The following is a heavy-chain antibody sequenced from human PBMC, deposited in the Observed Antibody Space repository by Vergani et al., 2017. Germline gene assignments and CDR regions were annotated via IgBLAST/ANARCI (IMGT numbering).Heavy chain of an antibody. CDR1: GGSFSGYY. Sequence: QVQLPQWGAGLLKPSETLSLTCAVYGGSFSGYYWSWIRQPPGKGLEWIWEINHSGSTNYNPSLKSRVTISVDTSQNQFSLKLSSVTAADTAVYYCARVFVVVAANKYYFDYWGQGTLVTVSS. CDR2: INHSGST. J-gene: IGHJ4*02. D-gene: IGHD2-15*01. CDR3: ARVFVVVAANKYYFDY. V-gene: IGHV4-34*01.